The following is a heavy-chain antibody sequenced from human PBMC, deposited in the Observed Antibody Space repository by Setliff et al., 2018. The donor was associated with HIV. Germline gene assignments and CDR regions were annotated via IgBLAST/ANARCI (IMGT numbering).Heavy chain of an antibody. CDR3: ARGLSCYDPGGFDY. Sequence: SETLSLPCTAAGGSISSYYWSWIRQPPGKGLEWIGYIYTSRSTNYNPSLKSRVTIAVDTSKNQFSLKLSSVTAADTAVYYCARGLSCYDPGGFDYWGQGTLVTVSS. V-gene: IGHV4-4*09. D-gene: IGHD2-2*01. CDR2: IYTSRST. J-gene: IGHJ4*02. CDR1: GGSISSYY.